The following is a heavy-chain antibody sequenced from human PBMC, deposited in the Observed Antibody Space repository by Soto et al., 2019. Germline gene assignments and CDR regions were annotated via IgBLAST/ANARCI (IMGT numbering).Heavy chain of an antibody. CDR1: GGSISSGGYS. D-gene: IGHD6-13*01. CDR3: ARDAAAGGGWFDP. V-gene: IGHV4-30-2*01. J-gene: IGHJ5*02. Sequence: QLQLQESGSGLVKPSQTLSLTCAVSGGSISSGGYSWSWIRQPPGKGLEWIGYIYHSGSTYYNPTLKSRVTIPVARSQNQFSLKLSSVTAADTAVYYCARDAAAGGGWFDPWGQGTLVTVSS. CDR2: IYHSGST.